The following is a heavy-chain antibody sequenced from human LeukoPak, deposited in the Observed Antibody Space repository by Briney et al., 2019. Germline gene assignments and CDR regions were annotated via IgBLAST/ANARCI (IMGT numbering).Heavy chain of an antibody. D-gene: IGHD1-1*01. CDR3: AFTSGEGKSDVFDI. J-gene: IGHJ3*02. CDR2: IRYDGSNK. CDR1: GFTFCNYG. V-gene: IGHV3-30*02. Sequence: GGSLRLSCAASGFTFCNYGMHWVRQASGKGLEWVAFIRYDGSNKYHADSVKGRFTISRDNSKNTLYLQMESLRAEDTAVYYCAFTSGEGKSDVFDIWGQGTMVTVSS.